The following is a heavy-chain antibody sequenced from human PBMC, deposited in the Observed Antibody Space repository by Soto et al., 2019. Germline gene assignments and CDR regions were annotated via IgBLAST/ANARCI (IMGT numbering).Heavy chain of an antibody. J-gene: IGHJ4*02. V-gene: IGHV3-23*01. Sequence: EVQLLESGGGLVQPGGSLRLSCAASGFTFSNYAMNWVRQAPGKGMEWVSTISSSSGSTYYADSVKGRFTISRDNSKNFLYLQINSLRGYDTAVYYCAKVGSERYSGQHSDYWGQGTLVTISS. CDR1: GFTFSNYA. D-gene: IGHD5-12*01. CDR3: AKVGSERYSGQHSDY. CDR2: ISSSSGST.